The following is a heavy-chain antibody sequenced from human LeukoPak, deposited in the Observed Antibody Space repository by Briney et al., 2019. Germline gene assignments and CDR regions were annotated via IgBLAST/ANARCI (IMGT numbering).Heavy chain of an antibody. V-gene: IGHV3-74*03. CDR1: GFTLSTYW. Sequence: PGGSLRLSCAASGFTLSTYWMHWVRQAPGKGLVWVSRISSDGSITTYADPVKGRFTISRDDAKNTLYLQMKSLRAEDTAVYYCASDIGDWGQGTLVTVSS. D-gene: IGHD3-10*01. CDR3: ASDIGD. CDR2: ISSDGSIT. J-gene: IGHJ4*02.